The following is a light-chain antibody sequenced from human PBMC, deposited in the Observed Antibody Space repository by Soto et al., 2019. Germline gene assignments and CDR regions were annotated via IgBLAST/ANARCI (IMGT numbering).Light chain of an antibody. CDR2: GAS. CDR1: QSVSNNY. J-gene: IGKJ5*01. Sequence: EIVLTQSPGTLSLSPGERATLSCRASQSVSNNYLAWYQQKPGQAPRLLIYGASSRATGIPDRFSGSGSGTDFTLTISRLEPEDFAPYYCQQRSNWPITFGQGTRLEI. CDR3: QQRSNWPIT. V-gene: IGKV3D-20*02.